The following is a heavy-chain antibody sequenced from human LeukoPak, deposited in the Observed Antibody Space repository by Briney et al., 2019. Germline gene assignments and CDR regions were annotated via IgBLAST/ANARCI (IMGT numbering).Heavy chain of an antibody. Sequence: GGSLRLSCAASGFTFSSYSMNWVRQAPGKGLEWVSYISSSSSTIYYADSVKGRFTISRDNAKNSLYLQMNSLRAEDTAVYYCVRDLVTTGEDVWGQGTTVTVSS. CDR1: GFTFSSYS. CDR3: VRDLVTTGEDV. CDR2: ISSSSSTI. V-gene: IGHV3-48*04. D-gene: IGHD4-17*01. J-gene: IGHJ6*02.